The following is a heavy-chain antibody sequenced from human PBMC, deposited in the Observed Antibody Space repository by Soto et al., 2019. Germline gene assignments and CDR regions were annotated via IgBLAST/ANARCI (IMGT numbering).Heavy chain of an antibody. V-gene: IGHV5-51*01. CDR1: GYSFTSYW. J-gene: IGHJ4*02. CDR2: IYPGDSDT. Sequence: LGESLKISCKGSGYSFTSYWIGWVRQMPGKGLEWMGIIYPGDSDTRYSPSFQGQVTISADKSISTAYLQWSSLKASDTAMYYCARRKYDILTGHFRSFDYWGQGTLVTVSS. D-gene: IGHD3-9*01. CDR3: ARRKYDILTGHFRSFDY.